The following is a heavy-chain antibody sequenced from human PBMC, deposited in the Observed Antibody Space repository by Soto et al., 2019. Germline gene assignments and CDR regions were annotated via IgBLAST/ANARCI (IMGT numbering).Heavy chain of an antibody. CDR1: GFTVSSNY. J-gene: IGHJ3*02. V-gene: IGHV3-53*01. Sequence: EVQLGESGGGLIQPGGSLRLSCAASGFTVSSNYMSWVRQAPGKGLEWVSVIYSGGSTYYADSVKGRFTISRDNSKNTLYLQMNSLRAEDTAVYYCARVGRLPNYYDSSGYCCDAFDIWGQGTMVTVSS. CDR3: ARVGRLPNYYDSSGYCCDAFDI. CDR2: IYSGGST. D-gene: IGHD3-22*01.